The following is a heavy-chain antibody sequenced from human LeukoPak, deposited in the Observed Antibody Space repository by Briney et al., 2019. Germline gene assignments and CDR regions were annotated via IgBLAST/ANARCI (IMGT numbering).Heavy chain of an antibody. D-gene: IGHD3-22*01. V-gene: IGHV5-51*01. CDR1: GYSFTSYW. Sequence: GESLQISCLGSGYSFTSYWIGWVRQMPGKGLEWMGIIYPGDSDTRYSPSFQGQVTISADKSISPAYLQWSSLKASDTAMYYCACLMEYYESSGYYAWGQGTLVSVCS. J-gene: IGHJ4*02. CDR3: ACLMEYYESSGYYA. CDR2: IYPGDSDT.